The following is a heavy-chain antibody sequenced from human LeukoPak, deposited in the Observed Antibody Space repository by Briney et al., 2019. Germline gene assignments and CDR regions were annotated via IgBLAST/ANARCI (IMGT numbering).Heavy chain of an antibody. CDR1: GFTFSSYG. D-gene: IGHD3-22*01. CDR2: IRYDGSNK. CDR3: AKVYYYDSSGSGNDAFDI. Sequence: GRSLRLSCAASGFTFSSYGMHWVRQAPGKGLEWVAFIRYDGSNKYYADSVKGRFTISRDNSKNTLYLQMNSLRAEDTAVYYCAKVYYYDSSGSGNDAFDIWGQGTMVTVSS. V-gene: IGHV3-30*02. J-gene: IGHJ3*02.